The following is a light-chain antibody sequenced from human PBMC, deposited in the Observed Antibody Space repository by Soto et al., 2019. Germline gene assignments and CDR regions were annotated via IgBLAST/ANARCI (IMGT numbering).Light chain of an antibody. CDR2: SAS. CDR3: LQYNGYPRT. V-gene: IGKV1-17*01. J-gene: IGKJ1*01. Sequence: DIQMTQSPSSLSASVGDRVTITCRASQGIRSALGWYQQKPGKAPKRLIYSASSLQSGVPSRFSGSESGTEFTLTISSLQPEDFATYYGLQYNGYPRTFGQGTKVEIK. CDR1: QGIRSA.